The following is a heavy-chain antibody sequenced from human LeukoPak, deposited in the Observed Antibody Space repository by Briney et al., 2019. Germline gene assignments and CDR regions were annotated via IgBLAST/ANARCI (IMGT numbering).Heavy chain of an antibody. CDR1: GYTFTSYG. V-gene: IGHV1-18*01. J-gene: IGHJ3*02. Sequence: GASVKVSCKASGYTFTSYGISWVRQAPGQGLEWMGWISAYNGNTNYAQKLQGRVTMTTDTSTSTAYMELRSLRSDDTAVYYCARPLRYFDWHADAFDIWGQGTMVTVSS. CDR3: ARPLRYFDWHADAFDI. CDR2: ISAYNGNT. D-gene: IGHD3-9*01.